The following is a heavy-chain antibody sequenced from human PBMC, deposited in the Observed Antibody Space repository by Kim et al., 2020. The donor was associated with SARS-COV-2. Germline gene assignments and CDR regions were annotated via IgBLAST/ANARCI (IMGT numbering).Heavy chain of an antibody. CDR1: GFTFSTYW. CDR2: VKQDGSEK. Sequence: GGSLRLSCTTSGFTFSTYWMSWVRQAPGKGLEWVANVKQDGSEKYYVDSVKGRFTISRDNAKKSLFLQMNSLRAEDTAVYYCDTAAGSKILDYWGQGTLVTVSS. V-gene: IGHV3-7*03. D-gene: IGHD6-13*01. CDR3: DTAAGSKILDY. J-gene: IGHJ4*02.